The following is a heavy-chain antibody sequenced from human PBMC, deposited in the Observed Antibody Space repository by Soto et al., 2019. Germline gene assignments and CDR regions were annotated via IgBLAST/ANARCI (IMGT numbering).Heavy chain of an antibody. CDR1: GYTFPSYV. V-gene: IGHV1-18*04. CDR3: ASAYYWGPNYGMDV. Sequence: ASVKVSSKSSGYTFPSYVISWVPQPPGQGLEWMGWISAYNGNTNYAQKLQGRVTMTTDTSTSTAYMELRSLRSDDTAVYYCASAYYWGPNYGMDVWGQGTTVTVSS. J-gene: IGHJ6*02. D-gene: IGHD3-22*01. CDR2: ISAYNGNT.